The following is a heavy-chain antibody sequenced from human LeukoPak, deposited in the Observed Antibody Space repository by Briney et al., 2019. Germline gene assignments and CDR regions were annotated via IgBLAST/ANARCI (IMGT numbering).Heavy chain of an antibody. Sequence: PGGSLRLSCAASGFPFSDYVMHWVRQAPGKGLEWVSVIRYDGNNKYYADSVKGRFTISRDNAKNSLYLQMNSLRAEDTAVYHCARSVITMIVVVINDAFDIWGQGTMVTVSS. J-gene: IGHJ3*02. D-gene: IGHD3-22*01. CDR2: IRYDGNNK. CDR1: GFPFSDYV. CDR3: ARSVITMIVVVINDAFDI. V-gene: IGHV3-33*01.